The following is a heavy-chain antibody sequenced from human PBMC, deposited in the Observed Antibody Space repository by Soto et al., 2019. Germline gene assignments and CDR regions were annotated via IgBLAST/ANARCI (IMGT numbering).Heavy chain of an antibody. CDR3: ARVEYYGSGSYYFFDASRFHYGMDV. V-gene: IGHV3-33*01. Sequence: PGGSLRLSCTASGFTFSSYGMHWVRQAPGKGLEWVAVIWYDGSNKYYADSVKGRFTISRDNSKNTLYLQMNSLRAEDTAVYYCARVEYYGSGSYYFFDASRFHYGMDVWGQGTTVTVSS. D-gene: IGHD3-10*01. CDR2: IWYDGSNK. CDR1: GFTFSSYG. J-gene: IGHJ6*02.